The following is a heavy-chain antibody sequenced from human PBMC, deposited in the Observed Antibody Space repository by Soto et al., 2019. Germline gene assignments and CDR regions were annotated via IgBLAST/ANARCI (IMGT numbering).Heavy chain of an antibody. J-gene: IGHJ6*02. CDR3: AKDLYALTTVTTEAYYYYYYGMDV. V-gene: IGHV3-23*01. CDR1: GFTFSSYA. Sequence: HGGSLRLSCAACGFTFSSYAMSWVRQAPGKGLEWVSAISGSGGSTYYADSVKGRFTISRDNSKNTLYLQMNSLRAEDTAVYYCAKDLYALTTVTTEAYYYYYYGMDVWGQGTTVTVSS. D-gene: IGHD4-17*01. CDR2: ISGSGGST.